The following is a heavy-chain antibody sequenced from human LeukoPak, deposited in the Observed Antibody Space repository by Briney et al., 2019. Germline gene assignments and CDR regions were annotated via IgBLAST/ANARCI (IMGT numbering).Heavy chain of an antibody. CDR2: ISSSGSTI. D-gene: IGHD5-24*01. CDR1: GFTFSDYY. V-gene: IGHV3-11*01. Sequence: GGSLRLSCAASGFTFSDYYMSWIRQAPGKGLEWVSYISSSGSTIYYADSVKGRFTISRDNAKNTLYLQMNSLRAEDTAVYYCAKDRIPDGKYSIDFWGQGTLVTVSS. J-gene: IGHJ4*02. CDR3: AKDRIPDGKYSIDF.